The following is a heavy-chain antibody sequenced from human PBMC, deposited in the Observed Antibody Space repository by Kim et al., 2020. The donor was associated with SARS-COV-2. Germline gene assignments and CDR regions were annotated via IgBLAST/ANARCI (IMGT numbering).Heavy chain of an antibody. J-gene: IGHJ4*02. CDR3: ARDLEGLDY. CDR1: GYGFTSNY. D-gene: IGHD1-1*01. CDR2: IYPNDGST. Sequence: ASVKVSCKTSGYGFTSNYLHWVRLAPGQGLEWMGMIYPNDGSTSYAQKFQGRVTMTSDTPTRTGYMEMSSLTSEDTAVYYCARDLEGLDYWGQGTLVTVS. V-gene: IGHV1-46*01.